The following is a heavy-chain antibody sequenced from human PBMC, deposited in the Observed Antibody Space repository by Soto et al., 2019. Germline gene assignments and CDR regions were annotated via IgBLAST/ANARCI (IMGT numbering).Heavy chain of an antibody. CDR2: ISAYNGNT. CDR3: ARVVPGAEAWFGP. J-gene: IGHJ5*02. Sequence: AAGKVPFKASGYTFTSYGISWVRQAPGQGLEWMGWISAYNGNTNYAQKVQGSVKMTTDASRSIAYMEMRSLRSDDTAVYYCARVVPGAEAWFGPWGQGTLGTVSS. CDR1: GYTFTSYG. D-gene: IGHD2-2*01. V-gene: IGHV1-18*01.